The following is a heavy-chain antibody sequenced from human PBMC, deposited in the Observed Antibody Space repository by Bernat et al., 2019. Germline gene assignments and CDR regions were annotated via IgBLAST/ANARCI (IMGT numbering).Heavy chain of an antibody. Sequence: VQLQESGPGLVKPSETLSLTCTVSGGSISSYYWSWIRQPPGKGLEWIGYIYYSGSTNYNPSLKSRVTISVDTSKNQFSLKLSSVTAADTAVYYCARWPLGVGGDAFDIWGQGTMVTVSS. J-gene: IGHJ3*02. CDR1: GGSISSYY. CDR3: ARWPLGVGGDAFDI. D-gene: IGHD3-10*01. V-gene: IGHV4-59*01. CDR2: IYYSGST.